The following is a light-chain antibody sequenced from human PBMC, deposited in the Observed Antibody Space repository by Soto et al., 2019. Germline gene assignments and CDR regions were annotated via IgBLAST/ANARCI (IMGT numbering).Light chain of an antibody. Sequence: QSVLTQPASVSGSPGRSITISCTGNSSDVGGYNSVSWYQQHPGKAPKLMIYDVSNRPSGVSNRFSGSKSGNTASLTISGLQAEDEADYYCSSYTSSSTRVFGTGTKLTVL. CDR1: SSDVGGYNS. CDR2: DVS. CDR3: SSYTSSSTRV. V-gene: IGLV2-14*01. J-gene: IGLJ1*01.